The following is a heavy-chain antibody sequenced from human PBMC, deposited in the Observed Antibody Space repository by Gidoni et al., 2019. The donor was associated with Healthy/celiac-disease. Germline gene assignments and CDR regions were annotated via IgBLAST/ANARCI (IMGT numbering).Heavy chain of an antibody. J-gene: IGHJ3*02. CDR3: ARDLGYWGAFDI. V-gene: IGHV4-31*02. CDR2: IYYSGST. D-gene: IGHD7-27*01. Sequence: LEWIGYIYYSGSTYYNPSLKSRVTISVDTSKNQFSLKLSSVTAADTAVYYCARDLGYWGAFDIWGQGTMVTVSS.